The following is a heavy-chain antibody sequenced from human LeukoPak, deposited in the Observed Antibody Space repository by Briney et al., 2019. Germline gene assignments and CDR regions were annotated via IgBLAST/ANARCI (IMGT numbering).Heavy chain of an antibody. CDR1: GFTLSDDY. CDR3: ARPQLDHGDLCDY. Sequence: GGSLRLSCAASGFTLSDDYMTWFLQPPAKGLQWVSDSSCSGSSIYYKDSVKGRFTISRDNGKNSLYLQMSSLTAADTAVYYCARPQLDHGDLCDYWGQGTLVSVFS. D-gene: IGHD4-17*01. CDR2: SSCSGSSI. J-gene: IGHJ4*02. V-gene: IGHV3-11*01.